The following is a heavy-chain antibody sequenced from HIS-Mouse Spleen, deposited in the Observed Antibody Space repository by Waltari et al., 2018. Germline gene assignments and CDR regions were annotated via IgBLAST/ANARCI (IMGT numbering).Heavy chain of an antibody. V-gene: IGHV4-34*01. CDR1: GGSFSGYY. CDR2: INHSGST. Sequence: QVQLQQWGAGRLKPSETLSLTCAVYGGSFSGYYWRWIRQPPGKGLEWIGEINHSGSTNYNPSLKSRVTISVDTSKNQFSLKLSSVTAADTAVYYCARSIYRGLDYFDYWGQGTLVTVSS. CDR3: ARSIYRGLDYFDY. D-gene: IGHD4-4*01. J-gene: IGHJ4*02.